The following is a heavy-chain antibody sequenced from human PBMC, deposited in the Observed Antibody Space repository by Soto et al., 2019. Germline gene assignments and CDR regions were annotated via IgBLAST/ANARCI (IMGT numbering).Heavy chain of an antibody. J-gene: IGHJ6*02. Sequence: QVQLVESGGGVVQPGRSLRLSCAASGFTFSSYAMHWVRQAPGKGLEWVAVISYDGSNKYYADSVKGRFTISRDNSKNTLYLQMNSLRAEDTAVYYCARDGPYRSGGSCSYGMDVWGQGTTVTVSS. CDR2: ISYDGSNK. CDR1: GFTFSSYA. CDR3: ARDGPYRSGGSCSYGMDV. D-gene: IGHD2-15*01. V-gene: IGHV3-30-3*01.